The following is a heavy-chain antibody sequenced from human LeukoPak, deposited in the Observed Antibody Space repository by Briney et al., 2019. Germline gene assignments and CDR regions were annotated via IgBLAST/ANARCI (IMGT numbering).Heavy chain of an antibody. J-gene: IGHJ5*01. Sequence: ASVTVSCTASGYTFNIYGITWVRQAPGQRLEWRGWIRAYNGNTKYAQKLQGRVTITTDTSTSSAYMELRSLRSDDTAVYYCARDRYYGSGSYGHWFDSWGQGTLVTVSS. CDR1: GYTFNIYG. CDR2: IRAYNGNT. CDR3: ARDRYYGSGSYGHWFDS. D-gene: IGHD3-10*01. V-gene: IGHV1-18*01.